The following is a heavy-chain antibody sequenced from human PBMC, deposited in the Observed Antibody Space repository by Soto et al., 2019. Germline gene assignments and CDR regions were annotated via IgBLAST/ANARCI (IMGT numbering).Heavy chain of an antibody. J-gene: IGHJ4*02. CDR1: RFTFSDYG. D-gene: IGHD4-4*01. CDR2: ISHGATRK. V-gene: IGHV3-30*18. CDR3: AKDWVGGSNRYQLDY. Sequence: PGGSLRLSCAASRFTFSDYGMHWGRQSPGKGLEWVAGISHGATRKSYSDSVKGRFIISRDNSKKMLYLQLNSLRREDTAVYYCAKDWVGGSNRYQLDYWGRGTLVTVSS.